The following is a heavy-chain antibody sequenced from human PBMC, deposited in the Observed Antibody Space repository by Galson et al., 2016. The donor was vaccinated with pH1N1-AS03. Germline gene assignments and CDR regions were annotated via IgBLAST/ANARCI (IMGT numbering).Heavy chain of an antibody. V-gene: IGHV3-64D*06. Sequence: SLRLSCAGSGFTFNKYVMHWVRQAPGKGLEYVSGVYPNGVSPHYAGSVKDRFTIARDNSKNTLSLQMSSLTTEDTAVYYCVKDLTGWGAFDFWGQGTMVTVSS. J-gene: IGHJ3*01. CDR1: GFTFNKYV. D-gene: IGHD6-19*01. CDR2: VYPNGVSP. CDR3: VKDLTGWGAFDF.